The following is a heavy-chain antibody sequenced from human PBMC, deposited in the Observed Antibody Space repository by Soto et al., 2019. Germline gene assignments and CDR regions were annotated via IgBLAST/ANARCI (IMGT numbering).Heavy chain of an antibody. Sequence: XASLTLACAASGFTFSSNYMSGVRQAPGKGLECVSLIYSGAMTYYADSVNGRFTISRDNSNNTLYLQMNNLRAEDTAVYYCARAKRGGFDYWGQGTLVTVSS. CDR3: ARAKRGGFDY. CDR1: GFTFSSNY. V-gene: IGHV3-53*01. J-gene: IGHJ4*02. D-gene: IGHD3-16*01. CDR2: IYSGAMT.